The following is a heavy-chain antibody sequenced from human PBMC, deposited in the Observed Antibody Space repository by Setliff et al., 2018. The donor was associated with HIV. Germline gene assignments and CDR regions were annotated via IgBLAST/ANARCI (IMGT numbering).Heavy chain of an antibody. Sequence: SETLSLTCTVSGGPISSYYWSWMRQPPGKGLEWIGYIYYTGSTNCNPSLKSRVTISVDTSKNQFPLKLRSVTAADTAVYYCARGLPTTGPDFWGQGTLVTVSS. V-gene: IGHV4-59*01. CDR1: GGPISSYY. D-gene: IGHD2-8*01. CDR3: ARGLPTTGPDF. CDR2: IYYTGST. J-gene: IGHJ4*02.